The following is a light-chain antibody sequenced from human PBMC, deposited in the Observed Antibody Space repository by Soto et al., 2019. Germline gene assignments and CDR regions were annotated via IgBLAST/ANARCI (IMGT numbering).Light chain of an antibody. Sequence: DLVMTQSPLSLPVTPGEPASISCRSSQSLLHSNGYNYLDWYLQKPGQSPQLLIYLGSNRASGVPNRFSGSGSGTDFTLNISSVEAEDVGLYYCKQALPNPLTFGRGTKVEIK. CDR3: KQALPNPLT. CDR1: QSLLHSNGYNY. J-gene: IGKJ4*01. CDR2: LGS. V-gene: IGKV2-28*01.